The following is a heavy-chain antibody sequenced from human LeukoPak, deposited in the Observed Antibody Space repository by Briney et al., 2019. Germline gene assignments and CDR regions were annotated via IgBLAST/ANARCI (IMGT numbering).Heavy chain of an antibody. CDR2: LYYPGST. Sequence: PSETLSLTCTVSGVSISGYYCSWIRKPPGKGLEWIGYLYYPGSTKYNPSLKSRVSISLDTSKNVFSLKLSSVTATDTAVYYCAGQHSSGWYYFDSWGQGTPVTVSS. CDR3: AGQHSSGWYYFDS. V-gene: IGHV4-59*01. CDR1: GVSISGYY. D-gene: IGHD6-19*01. J-gene: IGHJ4*02.